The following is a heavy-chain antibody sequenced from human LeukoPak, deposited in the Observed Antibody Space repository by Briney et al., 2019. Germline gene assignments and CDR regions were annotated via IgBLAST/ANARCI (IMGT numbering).Heavy chain of an antibody. CDR1: GGSFSGYY. CDR2: INHSGST. J-gene: IGHJ6*02. Sequence: SETLCLTCAVYGGSFSGYYWSWIRQPPGKGLEWIGEINHSGSTNYNPSLKSRVTISVDTSKNQFSLKLSSVTAADTAVYYCARRVSGYVLARHYGMDVWGQGTTVTVSS. D-gene: IGHD5-12*01. V-gene: IGHV4-34*01. CDR3: ARRVSGYVLARHYGMDV.